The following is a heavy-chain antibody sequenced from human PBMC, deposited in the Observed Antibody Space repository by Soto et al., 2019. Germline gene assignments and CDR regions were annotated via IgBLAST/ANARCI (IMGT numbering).Heavy chain of an antibody. V-gene: IGHV3-30*18. J-gene: IGHJ6*02. CDR1: GFTFSSYG. CDR3: AKPGSSTSHGGYGMDV. Sequence: QVQLVESGGGVVQPGRSLRLSCAASGFTFSSYGMHWVRQAPGKGLEWVAVISYDGSNKYYADSVKGRFTISRDNSKNTLYLQMNSLRAEDTAVYYCAKPGSSTSHGGYGMDVWGQGTTVIVSS. D-gene: IGHD2-2*01. CDR2: ISYDGSNK.